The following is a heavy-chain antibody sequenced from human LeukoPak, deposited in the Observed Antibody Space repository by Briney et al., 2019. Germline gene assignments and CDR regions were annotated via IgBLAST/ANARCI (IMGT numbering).Heavy chain of an antibody. V-gene: IGHV4-4*07. Sequence: SETLSLTCTVSGGSLSSYYWSWIRQPAGKGLEWIGRIYTSGSTNYNPSLKSRVTMSVDTSKNQFSLKLSSVTAADTAVYYCASSVTPADAFDIWGQGAMVTVSS. D-gene: IGHD4-23*01. CDR3: ASSVTPADAFDI. CDR1: GGSLSSYY. CDR2: IYTSGST. J-gene: IGHJ3*02.